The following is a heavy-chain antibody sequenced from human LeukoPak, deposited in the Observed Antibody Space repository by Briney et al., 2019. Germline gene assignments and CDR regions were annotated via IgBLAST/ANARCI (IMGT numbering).Heavy chain of an antibody. Sequence: GGSLRLSCAASGFTFSSYSMNWVRQAPGKGLEWVASISSSSSSISYADSVKGRFTISRDNAMNSLYLQMNSLRAEDTAVYYCARVTGLQLVQGLDYWGQGTLVTVSS. CDR3: ARVTGLQLVQGLDY. V-gene: IGHV3-21*01. CDR2: ISSSSSSI. J-gene: IGHJ4*02. D-gene: IGHD6-13*01. CDR1: GFTFSSYS.